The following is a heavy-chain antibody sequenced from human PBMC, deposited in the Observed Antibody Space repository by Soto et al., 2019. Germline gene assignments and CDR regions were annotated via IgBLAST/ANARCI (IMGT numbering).Heavy chain of an antibody. CDR1: GFTFNIYA. J-gene: IGHJ4*02. CDR3: AKDRYLDHDSRGYLFDN. CDR2: ISRYGDIT. D-gene: IGHD3-22*01. V-gene: IGHV3-23*01. Sequence: EVQLLESGGDLIQPGGSLRLSCAASGFTFNIYAMTWVRQAPGKGLEWVSAISRYGDITYYADSVEGRFSISRDNSKNKLSLQMNSLRAEDTAVYYCAKDRYLDHDSRGYLFDNWGQGTLVTVSS.